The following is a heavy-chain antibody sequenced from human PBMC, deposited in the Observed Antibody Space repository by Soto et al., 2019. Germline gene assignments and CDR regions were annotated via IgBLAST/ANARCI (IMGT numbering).Heavy chain of an antibody. D-gene: IGHD6-19*01. V-gene: IGHV5-51*01. CDR1: GYRFSSYR. CDR3: ATRTYSTGWYSAGFDY. CDR2: IYPSDSDT. Sequence: PGESLKISCQGSGYRFSSYRIAWVRQMPGKGLEWMGIIYPSDSDTKYSPSFQGQVTISADKSINTAYLQWSSLKASDTAMYYCATRTYSTGWYSAGFDYWGQGALVTVSS. J-gene: IGHJ4*02.